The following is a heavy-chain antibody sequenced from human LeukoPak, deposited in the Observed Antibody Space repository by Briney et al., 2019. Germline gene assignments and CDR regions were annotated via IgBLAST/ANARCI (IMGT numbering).Heavy chain of an antibody. CDR1: GGSISSYY. D-gene: IGHD6-19*01. CDR3: AREPRIAVAGTVSTAAFDI. Sequence: SETLSLTCSVSGGSISSYYWSWIRQPPGKGLEWIGYIYYSGSTYYNPSLKSRVTISVDTSKNQFSLKLSSVTAADTAVYYCAREPRIAVAGTVSTAAFDIWGQGTMVTVSS. J-gene: IGHJ3*02. CDR2: IYYSGST. V-gene: IGHV4-59*06.